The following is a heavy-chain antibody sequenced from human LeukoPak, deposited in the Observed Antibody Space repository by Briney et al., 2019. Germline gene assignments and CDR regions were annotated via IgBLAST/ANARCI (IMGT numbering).Heavy chain of an antibody. CDR2: IYYSGST. CDR3: ARISIVVVPAYFDY. D-gene: IGHD2-2*01. J-gene: IGHJ4*02. Sequence: PSETLSLTCTVSGGSISSSSHQWGWIRQPPGKGLEWIGSIYYSGSTYYNPSLKSRVTVSVDTSKNQFSLKLSSVTAADTAVYYCARISIVVVPAYFDYWGQGTLVTVSS. CDR1: GGSISSSSHQ. V-gene: IGHV4-39*01.